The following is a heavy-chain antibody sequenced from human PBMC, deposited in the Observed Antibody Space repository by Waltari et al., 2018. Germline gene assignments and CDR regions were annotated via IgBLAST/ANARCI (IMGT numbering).Heavy chain of an antibody. Sequence: QVQLQQWGAGLLKPSETLSLTCAVYGGSFRGYYWSWIRQPPGKGLEWIGEINHSGSTNYNPSLKSRVTISVDTSKNQFSLKLSSVTAADTAVYYCARYYYDSSGFLPYDYWGQGTLVTVSS. D-gene: IGHD3-22*01. V-gene: IGHV4-34*01. CDR3: ARYYYDSSGFLPYDY. CDR2: INHSGST. CDR1: GGSFRGYY. J-gene: IGHJ4*02.